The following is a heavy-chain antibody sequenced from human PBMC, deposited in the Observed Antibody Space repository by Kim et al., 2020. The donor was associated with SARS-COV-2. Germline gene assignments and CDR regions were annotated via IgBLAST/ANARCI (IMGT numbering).Heavy chain of an antibody. J-gene: IGHJ3*02. Sequence: SETLSLTCTVSGGSVGGVYQYWGWIRQPPGKNLEWIGTFDYRGSTFYNPSLNSRVTISVDTSKSQFSLKLRSVTAADTAVYYCARPSHANCRYRCTFEIGGQGKLVTVSS. CDR1: GGSVGGVYQY. CDR3: ARPSHANCRYRCTFEI. V-gene: IGHV4-39*01. D-gene: IGHD3-9*01. CDR2: FDYRGST.